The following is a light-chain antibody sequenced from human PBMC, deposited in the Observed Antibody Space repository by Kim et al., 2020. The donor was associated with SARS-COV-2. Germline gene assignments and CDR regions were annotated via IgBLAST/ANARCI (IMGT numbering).Light chain of an antibody. J-gene: IGLJ2*01. CDR1: SSDVGGYND. CDR2: DVS. CDR3: SSYTSSIVV. V-gene: IGLV2-14*01. Sequence: QSALTQPASVSGSPGQSITISCTGTSSDVGGYNDVSWYQQHPGKAPKLMIYDVSKRPSGVSNRFSGSKSGNTASLTISGLQAEDEADYYCSSYTSSIVVFGGGTQLTVL.